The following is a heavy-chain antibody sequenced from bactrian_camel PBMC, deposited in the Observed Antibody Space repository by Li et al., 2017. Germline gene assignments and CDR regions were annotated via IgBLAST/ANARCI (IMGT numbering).Heavy chain of an antibody. CDR1: GFTTRDSNV. CDR2: IRLDGTT. J-gene: IGHJ4*01. V-gene: IGHV3S55*01. Sequence: HVQLVESGGGSVQIGGSLKLSCTMSGFTTRDSNVEWLRQAPGKECEPVADIRLDGTTVYADSVKGRFTISQDLGKNMVYLEMKMLKPEDSAVYYCAPGRVRRCNYWGRGTQV. D-gene: IGHD3*01. CDR3: APGRVRRCNY.